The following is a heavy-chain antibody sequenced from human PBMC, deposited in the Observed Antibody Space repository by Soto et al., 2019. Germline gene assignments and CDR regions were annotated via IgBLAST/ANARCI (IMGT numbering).Heavy chain of an antibody. CDR1: GYSFTTYW. V-gene: IGHV5-51*03. Sequence: GECLKISCKGVGYSFTTYWVAWVRQMPGKGLEWMGIIYPGDSDTRYNPSFQGKVTISADKSISIAYLQWSSLKASDTAMYYCARQSLLDPDYWGQGTLVTLSS. CDR2: IYPGDSDT. CDR3: ARQSLLDPDY. J-gene: IGHJ4*02.